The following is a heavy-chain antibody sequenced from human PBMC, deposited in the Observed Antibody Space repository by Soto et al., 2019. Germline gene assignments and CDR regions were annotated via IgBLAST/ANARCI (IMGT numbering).Heavy chain of an antibody. CDR3: VAVRGPGHASVPYS. V-gene: IGHV3-30*13. CDR1: GFTFTSYG. J-gene: IGHJ4*02. CDR2: ISYDGGLQ. Sequence: QAHLVESGGGVVQPGRSLRLSCAASGFTFTSYGMHWVRQAPGTRLEWVAVISYDGGLQHYADSVKGRFTISRDNSKNWLLLQMNSLRAKDRAVYYGVAVRGPGHASVPYSWGQGTLVSVSS. D-gene: IGHD3-10*01.